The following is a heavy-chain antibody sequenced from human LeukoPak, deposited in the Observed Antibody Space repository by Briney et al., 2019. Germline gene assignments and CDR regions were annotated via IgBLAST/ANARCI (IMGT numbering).Heavy chain of an antibody. CDR2: IYYSGST. CDR3: ASTTVVTSNAFDI. Sequence: SETLSLTCTVSGGSISSYYWSWIRQPPGKGLEWIGYIYYSGSTNYNPSLKSRVTISVDTSKNQFSLKLSSVTAADTAVYYCASTTVVTSNAFDIWGQGTMVTVSS. D-gene: IGHD4-23*01. J-gene: IGHJ3*02. CDR1: GGSISSYY. V-gene: IGHV4-59*01.